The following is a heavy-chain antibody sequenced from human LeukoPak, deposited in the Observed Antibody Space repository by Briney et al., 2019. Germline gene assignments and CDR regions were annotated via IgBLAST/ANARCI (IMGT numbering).Heavy chain of an antibody. V-gene: IGHV1-69*05. D-gene: IGHD6-19*01. CDR1: GGTFSSYA. Sequence: VASVKVSCKASGGTFSSYAISWVRQAPGQGLEWMGRIIPIFGTANYAQKFQGRVTITTDESTSTAYMELSSLRSEDTAVYYCARGSSAPWWFDPWGQGTLVTVSS. CDR2: IIPIFGTA. CDR3: ARGSSAPWWFDP. J-gene: IGHJ5*02.